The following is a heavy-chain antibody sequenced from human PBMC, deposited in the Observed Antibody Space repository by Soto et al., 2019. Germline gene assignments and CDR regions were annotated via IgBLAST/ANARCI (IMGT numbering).Heavy chain of an antibody. D-gene: IGHD6-13*01. CDR1: GGSISSNNYY. V-gene: IGHV4-39*01. CDR3: ARRGTSSWYGY. Sequence: QLQLQESGPGLVKPSETLSLICTVSGGSISSNNYYCGWIRQPPGKGLEWIGSIYYSGSTYYNPSPKSRVTLTVATSKTQDSLKLSSVSAADTAVYDCARRGTSSWYGYWGQGTLVTVSS. J-gene: IGHJ4*02. CDR2: IYYSGST.